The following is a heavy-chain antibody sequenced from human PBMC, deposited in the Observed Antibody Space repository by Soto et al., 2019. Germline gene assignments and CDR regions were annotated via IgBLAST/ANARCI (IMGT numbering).Heavy chain of an antibody. CDR2: IYYSGST. CDR3: AITQTNYYGLSYYYYYGMDV. D-gene: IGHD3-10*01. V-gene: IGHV4-39*01. CDR1: GGSISSSSYY. Sequence: KPSETLSLTCTVSGGSISSSSYYWGWIRQPPGKGLEWIGSIYYSGSTYYNPSLKSRVTISVDTSKNQFSLKLSSVTAADTAVYYCAITQTNYYGLSYYYYYGMDVWGQGTTVTVSS. J-gene: IGHJ6*02.